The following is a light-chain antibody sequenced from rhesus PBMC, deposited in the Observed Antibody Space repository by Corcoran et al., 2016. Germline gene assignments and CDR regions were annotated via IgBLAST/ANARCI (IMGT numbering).Light chain of an antibody. CDR1: QSVSSY. J-gene: IGKJ1*01. CDR3: QKYSNSPRT. V-gene: IGKV3-53*01. CDR2: GSS. Sequence: QVILTQSPATLSLSPGERATLSCRASQSVSSYLAWYQQKPGQAPRLLIYGSSIRATGIPDRFSGSGSGTEFTLTISSLEPEDFAVYYCQKYSNSPRTFGQGTKVEIK.